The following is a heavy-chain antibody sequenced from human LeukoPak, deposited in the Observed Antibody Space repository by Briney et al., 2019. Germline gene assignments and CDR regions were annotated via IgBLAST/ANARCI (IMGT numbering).Heavy chain of an antibody. CDR2: LTGSSGTA. V-gene: IGHV3-23*01. CDR3: ARDLTRFDA. Sequence: GGSLRLSCAASGFSLSIYGVNWVRQAPGKGLEWVSGLTGSSGTAYYVGSVKGRFTVSRDDSKNTVYLQMNSLRVDDTAIYYCARDLTRFDAWGQGILVTVSS. J-gene: IGHJ5*02. CDR1: GFSLSIYG. D-gene: IGHD3-10*01.